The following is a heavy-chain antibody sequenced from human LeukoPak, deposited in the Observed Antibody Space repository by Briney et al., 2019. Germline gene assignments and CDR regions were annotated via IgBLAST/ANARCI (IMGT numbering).Heavy chain of an antibody. CDR3: ARDGHDYGSGWSDFDY. CDR2: TYYRSKWYN. CDR1: GDSVSSNSAA. V-gene: IGHV6-1*01. D-gene: IGHD6-19*01. Sequence: SQTLSLTCAISGDSVSSNSAAWNWIRQSPSRGLEWLGGTYYRSKWYNDYAVSVKSRITINPDTSKNQFSLQLNSVTPEDTAVYYCARDGHDYGSGWSDFDYWGQGTLVTVSS. J-gene: IGHJ4*02.